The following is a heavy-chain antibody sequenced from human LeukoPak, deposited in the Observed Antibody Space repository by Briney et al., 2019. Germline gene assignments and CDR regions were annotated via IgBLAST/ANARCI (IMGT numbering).Heavy chain of an antibody. CDR3: ARDREISARPGGWFDP. D-gene: IGHD6-6*01. V-gene: IGHV1-69*13. Sequence: ASVKVSCKVAGSTINNFAISWVRQAPGQGLEWMGGLSPVLATYAQKFQGRVTITADESTDTVYMELGSLTSEDTATYFCARDREISARPGGWFDPWGQGTLVTVSS. J-gene: IGHJ5*02. CDR2: LSPVLA. CDR1: GSTINNFA.